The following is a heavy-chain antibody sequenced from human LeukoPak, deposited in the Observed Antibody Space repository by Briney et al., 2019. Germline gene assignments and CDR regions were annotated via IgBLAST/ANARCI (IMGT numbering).Heavy chain of an antibody. CDR2: IYYSGST. D-gene: IGHD4-17*01. CDR3: ARHRTTVGQNWFHP. CDR1: GGSISSSSYY. Sequence: SETLSLTCTVSGGSISSSSYYWGWIRQPPGKGLEWIGSIYYSGSTYYNPSLKSRVTISVDTSKNQFSLKLSSVTAADTAVYYCARHRTTVGQNWFHPWGQGTLVTVSS. V-gene: IGHV4-39*01. J-gene: IGHJ5*02.